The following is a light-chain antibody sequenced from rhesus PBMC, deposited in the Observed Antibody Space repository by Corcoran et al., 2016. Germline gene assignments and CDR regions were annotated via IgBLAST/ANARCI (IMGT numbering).Light chain of an antibody. J-gene: IGKJ4*01. Sequence: DVVMTQSPLSLPVTPGQPASISCRSSQSLLPSNGNTYLSWFLQKPGQPPRRLIYKVSNRASEVPDSCSGSGAGTDFTLKISRVEAEDVWVYYCMQGTPWPTFGGGTKVEIK. CDR2: KVS. V-gene: IGKV2-58*03. CDR1: QSLLPSNGNTY. CDR3: MQGTPWPT.